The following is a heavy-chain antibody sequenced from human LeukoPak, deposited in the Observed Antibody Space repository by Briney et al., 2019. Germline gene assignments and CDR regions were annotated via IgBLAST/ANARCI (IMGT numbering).Heavy chain of an antibody. CDR1: GGSISSYY. Sequence: PSETLSLTCTVSGGSISSYYWSWIRQPPGKGLEWIRYIYYSGSTNYNPSLKSRVTISVDTSKNQFSLKLSSVTAADTAVYYCARDGVGYCTNGVCYEEYFQHWGQGTLVTVSS. D-gene: IGHD2-8*01. J-gene: IGHJ1*01. CDR3: ARDGVGYCTNGVCYEEYFQH. CDR2: IYYSGST. V-gene: IGHV4-59*01.